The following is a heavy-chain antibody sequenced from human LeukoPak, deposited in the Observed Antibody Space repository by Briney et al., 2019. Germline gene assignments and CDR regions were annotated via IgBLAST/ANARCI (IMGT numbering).Heavy chain of an antibody. CDR2: TYSGGSA. V-gene: IGHV3-53*01. J-gene: IGHJ4*02. D-gene: IGHD4-17*01. Sequence: PGGSLRLSCAASGLTVSSNYMSWVRQAPGKGLEWVSVTYSGGSAYYADSVKGRFTISRDSSKNTLYLQMNSLRAEDTAVYYCAKMTTVTTNFDYWGQGTLVTVSS. CDR1: GLTVSSNY. CDR3: AKMTTVTTNFDY.